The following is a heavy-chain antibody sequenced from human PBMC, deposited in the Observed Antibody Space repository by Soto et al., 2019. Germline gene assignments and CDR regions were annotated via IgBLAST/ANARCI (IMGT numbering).Heavy chain of an antibody. CDR3: AREDDFWSGYFPT. V-gene: IGHV4-30-2*01. D-gene: IGHD3-3*01. CDR1: GGSISSGGYS. CDR2: IYHSGST. Sequence: SETLSLTCAVSGGSISSGGYSWSWIRQPPGKGLEWIGYIYHSGSTYYNPSLKSRVTISVDRSKNQFSLKLSSVTAADTAVYYCAREDDFWSGYFPTWGQGALVTVS. J-gene: IGHJ5*02.